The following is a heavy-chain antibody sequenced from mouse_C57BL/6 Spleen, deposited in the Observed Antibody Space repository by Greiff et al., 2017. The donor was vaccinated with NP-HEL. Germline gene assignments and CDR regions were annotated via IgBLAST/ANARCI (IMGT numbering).Heavy chain of an antibody. J-gene: IGHJ2*01. CDR2: IDPSDSYT. Sequence: QVQLQQPGAELVRPGTSVKLSCKASGYTFTSYWMRWVKQRPGQGLEWIGVIDPSDSYTNYNQKFKGKATLTVDTSSSTAYMQLSSLTSEDSAVYYCASPSFTTVVADYWGQGTTLTVSS. D-gene: IGHD1-1*01. V-gene: IGHV1-59*01. CDR1: GYTFTSYW. CDR3: ASPSFTTVVADY.